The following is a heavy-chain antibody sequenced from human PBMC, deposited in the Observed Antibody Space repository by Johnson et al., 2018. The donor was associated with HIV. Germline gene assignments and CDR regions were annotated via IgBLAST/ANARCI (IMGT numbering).Heavy chain of an antibody. Sequence: VQLVESGGGVVRPGGSLRLSCEASGFTYDDYGMSWVRQAPGKGLEWVSGINWNGGRTGYADSVKGRFTISRDNAENSLYLQMNSLRAEDTALYYCARDRTTYYNFWSGSNAGSDAFDIWGQGTMVTVSS. CDR2: INWNGGRT. V-gene: IGHV3-20*04. J-gene: IGHJ3*02. CDR3: ARDRTTYYNFWSGSNAGSDAFDI. CDR1: GFTYDDYG. D-gene: IGHD3-3*01.